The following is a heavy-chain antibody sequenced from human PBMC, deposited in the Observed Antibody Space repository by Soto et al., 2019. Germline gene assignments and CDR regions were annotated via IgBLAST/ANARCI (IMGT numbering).Heavy chain of an antibody. CDR1: GGSISSSSYY. CDR2: IYYSGST. Sequence: SETLSLTCTVSGGSISSSSYYWGWIRQPPGKGLEWIGSIYYSGSTYYNPSLKSRVTISVDTSKNQFSLKLSSVTAADTAVYYCARLHSGYDLEYYFDYWGQGTLVTVS. CDR3: ARLHSGYDLEYYFDY. V-gene: IGHV4-39*01. J-gene: IGHJ4*02. D-gene: IGHD5-12*01.